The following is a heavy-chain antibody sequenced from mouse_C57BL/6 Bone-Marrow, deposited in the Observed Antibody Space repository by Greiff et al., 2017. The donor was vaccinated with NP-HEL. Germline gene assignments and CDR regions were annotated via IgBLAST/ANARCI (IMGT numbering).Heavy chain of an antibody. J-gene: IGHJ2*01. D-gene: IGHD1-1*01. V-gene: IGHV14-4*01. CDR2: IDPENGDT. CDR1: GFNIKDDY. CDR3: TTYYYGSSPHYFDY. Sequence: VQLKQSGAELVRPGASVKLSCTASGFNIKDDYMHWVKQRPEQGLEWIGWIDPENGDTEYASKFQGKATITVDTSSNTAYLQLSSLTSEDTAVYYCTTYYYGSSPHYFDYWGQGTTLTVSS.